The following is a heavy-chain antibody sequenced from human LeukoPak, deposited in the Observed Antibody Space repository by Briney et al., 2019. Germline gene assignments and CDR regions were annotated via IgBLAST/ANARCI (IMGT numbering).Heavy chain of an antibody. V-gene: IGHV1-69*06. J-gene: IGHJ5*02. Sequence: ASVKVSCKASGGTFSSYAISWVRQAPGQGLEWMGGIIPIFGTANYAQKFQGRVTITADKSTSTAYMELSSLRSEDTAVYYCARGIWFGELSPTETRTQARSRPALHPWGRGTLVTVSS. CDR3: ARGIWFGELSPTETRTQARSRPALHP. D-gene: IGHD3-10*01. CDR2: IIPIFGTA. CDR1: GGTFSSYA.